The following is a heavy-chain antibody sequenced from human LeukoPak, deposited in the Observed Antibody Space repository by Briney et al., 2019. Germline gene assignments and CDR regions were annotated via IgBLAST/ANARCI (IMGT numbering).Heavy chain of an antibody. V-gene: IGHV4-4*02. CDR2: IYHSGST. Sequence: SETLSLTCAVSGGSISSSNWWSWVRQPPGKGLEWIGEIYHSGSTNYNPSLKSRVTISVDKSKNQFSLKLSSDCARESGSGSYHYNDYYYMDVWGKGTTVTISS. J-gene: IGHJ6*03. CDR3: HYNDYYYMDV. D-gene: IGHD3-10*01. CDR1: GGSISSSNW.